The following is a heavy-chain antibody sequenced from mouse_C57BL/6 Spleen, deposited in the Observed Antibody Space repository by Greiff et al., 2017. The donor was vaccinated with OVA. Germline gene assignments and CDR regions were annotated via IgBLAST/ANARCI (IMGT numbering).Heavy chain of an antibody. CDR3: ASNDGGYFDV. V-gene: IGHV1-69*01. J-gene: IGHJ1*03. D-gene: IGHD2-12*01. CDR1: GYTFTSYW. CDR2: IDPSDSYT. Sequence: VQLQQPGAELVMPGASVKLSCKASGYTFTSYWMHWVKQRPGQGLEWIGEIDPSDSYTNYNQKFKGKSTLTVDKSSSTAYMQLSSLTSEDSAVYYCASNDGGYFDVWGTGTTVTVSS.